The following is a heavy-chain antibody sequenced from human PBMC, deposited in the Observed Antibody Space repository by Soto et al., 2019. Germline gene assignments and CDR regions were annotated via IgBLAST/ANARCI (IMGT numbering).Heavy chain of an antibody. J-gene: IGHJ4*02. V-gene: IGHV3-66*01. CDR2: IYSGGST. CDR3: ARGLIGYCTNGVCYVFDY. CDR1: GFTVSSNY. Sequence: GGSLRLSCAASGFTVSSNYMSWVRQAPGKGLEWVSVIYSGGSTYYADSVKGRFTISRDNSKNTLYLQMNSLRAEDTAVYYCARGLIGYCTNGVCYVFDYWGQGTLVTVSS. D-gene: IGHD2-8*01.